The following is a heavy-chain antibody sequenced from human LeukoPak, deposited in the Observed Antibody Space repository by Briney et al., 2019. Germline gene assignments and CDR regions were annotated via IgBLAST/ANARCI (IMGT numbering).Heavy chain of an antibody. J-gene: IGHJ6*02. CDR2: ISAYNGNT. V-gene: IGHV1-18*01. CDR1: GYTFTSYG. CDR3: ASNAPGSYYYYGMDV. D-gene: IGHD1-26*01. Sequence: GASVKVSCKASGYTFTSYGISWVRQAPGQGLEWMGWISAYNGNTNYAQKLQGRLTMTTDTSTGTAYMELRSLRSDDTAVYYCASNAPGSYYYYGMDVWGQGTTVTVSS.